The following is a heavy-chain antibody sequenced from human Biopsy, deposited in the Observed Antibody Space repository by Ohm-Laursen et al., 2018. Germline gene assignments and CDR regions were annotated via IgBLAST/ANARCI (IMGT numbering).Heavy chain of an antibody. CDR3: ARGDYFDSNGYFWFDP. CDR2: IFYRGST. D-gene: IGHD3-22*01. Sequence: SDTLSLTCTVSGGSISNNNYYWGWIRQPPGKGLEWIGSIFYRGSTHYKPSLKSRVNISVDTSKNQFSLKLNSVTAADTAMYYCARGDYFDSNGYFWFDPWGQGTLVTVSS. V-gene: IGHV4-39*07. CDR1: GGSISNNNYY. J-gene: IGHJ5*02.